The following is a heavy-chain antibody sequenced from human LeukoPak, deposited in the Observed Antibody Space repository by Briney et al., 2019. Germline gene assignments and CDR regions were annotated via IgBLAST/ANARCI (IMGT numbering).Heavy chain of an antibody. CDR2: IYYSGST. V-gene: IGHV4-39*01. J-gene: IGHJ5*02. Sequence: PSETLSLTCTVSGGSISSSSYYWGWIRQPPGKGLEWIGSIYYSGSTYYNPSLKSRVTISVDTSKNQFFLKLSSVTAADTAVYYCATTLWFGMNWFDPWGQGTLVTVSS. CDR3: ATTLWFGMNWFDP. CDR1: GGSISSSSYY. D-gene: IGHD3-10*01.